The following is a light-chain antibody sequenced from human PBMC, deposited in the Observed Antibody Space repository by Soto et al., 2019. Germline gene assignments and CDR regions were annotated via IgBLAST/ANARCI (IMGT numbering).Light chain of an antibody. CDR3: QQYTNYPWT. V-gene: IGKV1-5*01. CDR1: QSISSW. Sequence: DIQMTQAPAALFASVGDRVTITCRASQSISSWLAWYQQRPGKAPNLLIYDVSSLESGVPSRFSGSGSGTEFTLTISSLQPDDFATYYCQQYTNYPWTFGQGTKVDIK. CDR2: DVS. J-gene: IGKJ1*01.